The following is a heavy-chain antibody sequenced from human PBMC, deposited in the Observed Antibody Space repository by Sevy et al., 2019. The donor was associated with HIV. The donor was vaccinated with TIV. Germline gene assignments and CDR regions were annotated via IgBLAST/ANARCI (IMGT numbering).Heavy chain of an antibody. CDR3: TKDPPVYGDFPYGMDV. J-gene: IGHJ6*02. D-gene: IGHD4-17*01. CDR1: GFIFDDYG. V-gene: IGHV3-30*18. CDR2: ISHDGGKK. Sequence: GGSLRLSCVGSGFIFDDYGMHWVRQAPGKGLEWVALISHDGGKKYYADSVKGRFTISRDNFKNTLYLQMNTLRRDDTAAYFVTKDPPVYGDFPYGMDVWGQGTTVTVSS.